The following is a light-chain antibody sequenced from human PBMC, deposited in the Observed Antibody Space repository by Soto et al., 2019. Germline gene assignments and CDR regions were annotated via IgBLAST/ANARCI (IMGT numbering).Light chain of an antibody. CDR2: AAS. V-gene: IGKV1D-16*01. Sequence: DIXMTQSPSSLXAXXGDXVTITXXASHXVDNWVAWYQQKPEKAPKSLIYAASSLHSGVPLRFSGSGSGALFTLTISNLQPEDFATYYCQQYVSYPRTFGQGTKVEIK. CDR3: QQYVSYPRT. J-gene: IGKJ1*01. CDR1: HXVDNW.